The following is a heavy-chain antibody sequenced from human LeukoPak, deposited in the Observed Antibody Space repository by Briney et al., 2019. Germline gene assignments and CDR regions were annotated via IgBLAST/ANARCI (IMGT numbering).Heavy chain of an antibody. D-gene: IGHD7-27*01. CDR3: AKTRWGRYYFDY. CDR2: IKQDGSEK. J-gene: IGHJ4*02. Sequence: GGSLRLSCAASGFTFSSYSMNWVRQAPGKGLEWVADIKQDGSEKYYVDSVKGRFTISRDNAKNSLYLQMNSLRAEDTAVYYCAKTRWGRYYFDYWGQGTLVTVSS. V-gene: IGHV3-7*01. CDR1: GFTFSSYS.